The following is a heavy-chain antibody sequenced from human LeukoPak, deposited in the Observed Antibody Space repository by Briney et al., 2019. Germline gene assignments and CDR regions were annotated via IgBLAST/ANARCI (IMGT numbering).Heavy chain of an antibody. CDR3: ARGGFYYDSSGYYYVPIAEYFQH. J-gene: IGHJ1*01. V-gene: IGHV1-69*01. D-gene: IGHD3-22*01. Sequence: GASVKVSCKASGGTFSSYAISWVRQAPGQGLEWMGGIIPIFGTANYAQKFQGRVTITADESTSTAYMELSSLRSEDTAVYYCARGGFYYDSSGYYYVPIAEYFQHWGQGTLVTVSS. CDR1: GGTFSSYA. CDR2: IIPIFGTA.